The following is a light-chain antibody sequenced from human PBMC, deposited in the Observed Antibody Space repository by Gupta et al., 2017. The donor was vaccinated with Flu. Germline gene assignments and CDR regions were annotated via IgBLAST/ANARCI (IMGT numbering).Light chain of an antibody. V-gene: IGKV1-5*03. Sequence: SASVGDRVTITCRASQSIDIWLAWYQQKPGKVPKLLIYKASTLEIGVPSRFSGSGSGTEFTLTINSLQPDDSATYYCQRYDSLWTFGQGTRVEVK. CDR1: QSIDIW. CDR3: QRYDSLWT. CDR2: KAS. J-gene: IGKJ1*01.